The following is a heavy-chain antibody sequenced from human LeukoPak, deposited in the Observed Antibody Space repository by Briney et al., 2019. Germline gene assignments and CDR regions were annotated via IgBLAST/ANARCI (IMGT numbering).Heavy chain of an antibody. CDR2: IFPADSDT. CDR1: GYSFTSYW. Sequence: GESLKISCKGSGYSFTSYWIAWGRQMPGKGLEWMGIIFPADSDTRYSPSFQGQVTISADKSISTAYLQWSSLKASDTAMYYCARRVSLNGMDVWGQGTTVTVSS. V-gene: IGHV5-51*01. D-gene: IGHD5/OR15-5a*01. J-gene: IGHJ6*02. CDR3: ARRVSLNGMDV.